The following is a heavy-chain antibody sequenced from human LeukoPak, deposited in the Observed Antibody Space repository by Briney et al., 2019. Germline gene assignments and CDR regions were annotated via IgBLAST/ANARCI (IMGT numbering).Heavy chain of an antibody. D-gene: IGHD3-3*01. Sequence: PSETLSLTCAVCGGSFSGYYWSWIRQPPGKGLEWIGEINHSGSTNYNPSLKSRVTISVDTSKNQFSLKLSSVTAADTAVYYCARTITIFGVVKDVDYFDYWGQGTLVTVSS. V-gene: IGHV4-34*01. CDR3: ARTITIFGVVKDVDYFDY. J-gene: IGHJ4*02. CDR2: INHSGST. CDR1: GGSFSGYY.